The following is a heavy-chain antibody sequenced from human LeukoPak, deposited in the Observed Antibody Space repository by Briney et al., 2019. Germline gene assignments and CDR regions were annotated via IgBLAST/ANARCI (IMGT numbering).Heavy chain of an antibody. V-gene: IGHV3-53*01. CDR2: I. J-gene: IGHJ4*02. CDR1: GFTVSSNS. Sequence: GGFLRLSCTVSGFTVSSNSMSWVRQAPGKGLEWVSFIKGRFTISRDNSKNTLYLQMNSLRADDTAVYYCARRAGEYSHPYDYWGQGTLVTVSS. D-gene: IGHD4-17*01. CDR3: ARRAGEYSHPYDY.